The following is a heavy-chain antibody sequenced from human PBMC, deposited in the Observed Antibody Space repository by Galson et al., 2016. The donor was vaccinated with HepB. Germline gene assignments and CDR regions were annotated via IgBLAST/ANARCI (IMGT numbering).Heavy chain of an antibody. CDR1: GDSITSGGYY. D-gene: IGHD5-24*01. CDR3: VRDRRLQGLDY. Sequence: TLSLTCTVSGDSITSGGYYWSWVRQHPGKGLEWIGYIYHSGSAYYNPSLKSRLSMSVDTSKNQFSLELNSLAAADTAIYYCVRDRRLQGLDYWGQGILVTVSS. J-gene: IGHJ4*02. V-gene: IGHV4-31*03. CDR2: IYHSGSA.